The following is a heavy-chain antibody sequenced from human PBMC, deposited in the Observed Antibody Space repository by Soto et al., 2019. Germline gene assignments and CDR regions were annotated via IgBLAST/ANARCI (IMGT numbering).Heavy chain of an antibody. Sequence: PSDTLSLTCTVSGGSISSSRYYWGWIRQPPGKGLEWIGNIYYSGTTYYNPSLKSQVTISVDTSKNQFSLILSSVTAADSAVYYCARGPAYYYAPGNYYQGDIQFENWGQGTPVTVSS. V-gene: IGHV4-39*07. CDR2: IYYSGTT. CDR1: GGSISSSRYY. J-gene: IGHJ4*02. D-gene: IGHD3-10*01. CDR3: ARGPAYYYAPGNYYQGDIQFEN.